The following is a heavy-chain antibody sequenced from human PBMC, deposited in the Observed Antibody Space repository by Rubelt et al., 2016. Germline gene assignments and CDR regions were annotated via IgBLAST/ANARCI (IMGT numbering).Heavy chain of an antibody. CDR1: GGSFSGYY. J-gene: IGHJ4*02. CDR2: INHSGST. V-gene: IGHV4-34*01. Sequence: QVQLQQWGAGLLKPSETLSLTCAVYGGSFSGYYWSWIRQPPGKGLEWIGEINHSGSTNYNPSLKIRVTISVETSKNQFSRKLSSVTAADTAVYYCARLFAGYSSSWYFFDYWGQGTLVTVSS. D-gene: IGHD6-13*01. CDR3: ARLFAGYSSSWYFFDY.